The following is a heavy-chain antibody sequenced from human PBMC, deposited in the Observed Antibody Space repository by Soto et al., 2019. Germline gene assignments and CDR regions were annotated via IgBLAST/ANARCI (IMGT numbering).Heavy chain of an antibody. J-gene: IGHJ6*02. CDR1: GYSFTSYW. Sequence: PGESLKISCKGSGYSFTSYWIGWVRQMPGKGLEWMGIIYPGDSDTRYSPSFQGQVTISADKSISTAYLQWSSLKASDTAMYYCASTFGTNTRNYYYYGMDVWGQGTTVTVSS. D-gene: IGHD3-16*01. CDR3: ASTFGTNTRNYYYYGMDV. CDR2: IYPGDSDT. V-gene: IGHV5-51*01.